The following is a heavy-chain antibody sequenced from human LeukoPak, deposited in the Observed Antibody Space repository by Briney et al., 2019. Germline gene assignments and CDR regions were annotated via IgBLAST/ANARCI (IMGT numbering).Heavy chain of an antibody. J-gene: IGHJ1*01. D-gene: IGHD3-22*01. V-gene: IGHV3-74*01. CDR1: GFTFSRYW. CDR3: ATGNYYDSRGYYTFGH. CDR2: INGDGSTT. Sequence: GGSLRLSCAASGFTFSRYWMHWVRQAPGKGLVWVSRINGDGSTTSYADSVKGGFTISRDNAKNTLYLQMNSLRAENTAVYYCATGNYYDSRGYYTFGHWGQGTLVTVSS.